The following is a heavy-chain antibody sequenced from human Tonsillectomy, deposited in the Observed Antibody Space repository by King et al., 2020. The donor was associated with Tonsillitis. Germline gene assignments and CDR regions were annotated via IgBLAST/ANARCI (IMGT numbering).Heavy chain of an antibody. V-gene: IGHV3-30-3*01. Sequence: VQLVEPGGGVVQPGRSLRLSCAASVFIFSTYAMHWFRQAPGKGLEWVAVISYDGSNKYYAYSLKVRFTISRHNSKNTLYLQRSSLRAEDTAVYYCARDDYSSTGYGHVDYWGQGTLVTVSS. D-gene: IGHD6-13*01. CDR3: ARDDYSSTGYGHVDY. CDR1: VFIFSTYA. J-gene: IGHJ4*02. CDR2: ISYDGSNK.